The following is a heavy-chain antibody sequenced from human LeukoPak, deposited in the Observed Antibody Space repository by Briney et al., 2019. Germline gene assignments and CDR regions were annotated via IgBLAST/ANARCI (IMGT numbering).Heavy chain of an antibody. CDR3: AREAYCSSTSCQGYYFDF. Sequence: GGSLRLSCAASGFTFSNYWMSWVRQAPGKGLEWVANIKQDGSEKYYVDSVKGRFTISRDNAKNSLYLQMNSLRAEDTAVYYCAREAYCSSTSCQGYYFDFWGQGTLVTVSP. CDR1: GFTFSNYW. D-gene: IGHD2-2*01. CDR2: IKQDGSEK. V-gene: IGHV3-7*01. J-gene: IGHJ4*02.